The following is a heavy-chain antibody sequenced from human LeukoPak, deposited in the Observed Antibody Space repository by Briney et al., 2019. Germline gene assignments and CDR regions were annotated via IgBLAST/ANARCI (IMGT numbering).Heavy chain of an antibody. Sequence: ASVKVSGKVSGYTVTELSMHWVRQPPGKGLEWMGGFDPDDGQTIYERKFQGRVTMTEDRSTDTAYMELSSLRSEDTAVYYCATSRYTYVEFFDYWGQGTLVTVSS. CDR3: ATSRYTYVEFFDY. J-gene: IGHJ4*02. D-gene: IGHD5-18*01. CDR2: FDPDDGQT. V-gene: IGHV1-24*01. CDR1: GYTVTELS.